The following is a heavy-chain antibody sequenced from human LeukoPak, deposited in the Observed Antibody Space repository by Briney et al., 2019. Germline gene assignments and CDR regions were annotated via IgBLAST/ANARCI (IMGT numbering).Heavy chain of an antibody. CDR1: GFTFSSYA. V-gene: IGHV3-30-3*01. J-gene: IGHJ6*02. CDR2: ISYDGSNK. Sequence: GGSVRLSCAASGFTFSSYAMHWVRQAPGKGLEWVAVISYDGSNKYYADSVKGRFTISRDNSKNTLYLQMNSLRAEDTAVYYCAREGRSNWNYSYYYYGMDVWGQGTTVTVSS. CDR3: AREGRSNWNYSYYYYGMDV. D-gene: IGHD1-7*01.